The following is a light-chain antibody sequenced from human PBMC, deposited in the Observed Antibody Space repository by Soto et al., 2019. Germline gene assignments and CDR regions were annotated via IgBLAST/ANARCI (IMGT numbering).Light chain of an antibody. Sequence: VLTQPASVSGSPGQSITISCTGTSSDIGAYNFVSWYQQHPGKAPKLMLYDVNIRPSGVSNRFSGSKSGNTASLTISGLQAEDEADYYCTSWTTSTTMIFGGGTKLTVL. J-gene: IGLJ2*01. CDR3: TSWTTSTTMI. CDR2: DVN. CDR1: SSDIGAYNF. V-gene: IGLV2-14*03.